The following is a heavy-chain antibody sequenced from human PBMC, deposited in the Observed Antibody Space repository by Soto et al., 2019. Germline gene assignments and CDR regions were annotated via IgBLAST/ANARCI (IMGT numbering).Heavy chain of an antibody. CDR2: IIPIFGTA. V-gene: IGHV1-69*13. J-gene: IGHJ6*02. D-gene: IGHD6-19*01. Sequence: GASVKVSCKASGGTFSSYAISWVRQAPGQGLEWMGGIIPIFGTANYAQKFQGRVTITADESTSTAYMELSSLRSEDTAVYYCARAVAVAGIGPYYYYGMDVWGQGTTVTVSS. CDR1: GGTFSSYA. CDR3: ARAVAVAGIGPYYYYGMDV.